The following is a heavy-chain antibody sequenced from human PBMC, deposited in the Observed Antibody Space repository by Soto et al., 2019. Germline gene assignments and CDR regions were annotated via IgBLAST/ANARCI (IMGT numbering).Heavy chain of an antibody. D-gene: IGHD4-4*01. CDR1: GGSISSSSYY. V-gene: IGHV4-39*01. CDR3: ARRILFDYSNYLFHYYGMDV. Sequence: SETLSLTCTVSGGSISSSSYYWGWIRQPPGKGLEWIGSIYYSGSTYYNPSLKSRVTISVDTSKNQFSLKLSSVTAADTAVYYFARRILFDYSNYLFHYYGMDVWGQGTTVTVSS. J-gene: IGHJ6*02. CDR2: IYYSGST.